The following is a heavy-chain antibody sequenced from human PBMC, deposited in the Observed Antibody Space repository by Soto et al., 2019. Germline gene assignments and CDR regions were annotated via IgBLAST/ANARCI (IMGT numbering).Heavy chain of an antibody. CDR1: GGSISSGDYY. D-gene: IGHD3-22*01. Sequence: TLSLTCTVSGGSISSGDYYWSWIRQPPGKGLEWIGYIYYSGSTYYNPSLKSRVTISVDTSKNQFSLKLSSVTAADTAVYYCARERSSVPDYYDSSGYYFDYWGQGTLVTVSS. J-gene: IGHJ4*02. CDR2: IYYSGST. CDR3: ARERSSVPDYYDSSGYYFDY. V-gene: IGHV4-30-4*01.